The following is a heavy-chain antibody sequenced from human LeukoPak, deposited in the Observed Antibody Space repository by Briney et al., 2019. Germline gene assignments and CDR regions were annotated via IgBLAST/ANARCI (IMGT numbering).Heavy chain of an antibody. CDR2: ISSSSSYT. Sequence: GGSLRLSCAASGFTFSDYYISWIRQAPGKGLEWVSYISSSSSYTNYADSLKGRFTISRDNAKNSLYLQMNSLRAEDTAVYYCAKELAVVGQGIFDYWGQGTLVTVSS. V-gene: IGHV3-11*05. J-gene: IGHJ4*02. CDR3: AKELAVVGQGIFDY. CDR1: GFTFSDYY. D-gene: IGHD6-19*01.